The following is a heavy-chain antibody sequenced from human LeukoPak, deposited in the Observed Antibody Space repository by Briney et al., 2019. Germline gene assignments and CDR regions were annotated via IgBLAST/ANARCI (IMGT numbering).Heavy chain of an antibody. Sequence: SETLSLTCAVYGGSFSDYYWSWIRQPPGKGLEWIGEINHSGSTNYNPPLKSRVTISVDTSKNQFSLNLSSVTAADTAVYYCARGSPRTIVPTVRGRYFNYWGQGTLVTVSS. D-gene: IGHD1-14*01. CDR3: ARGSPRTIVPTVRGRYFNY. CDR1: GGSFSDYY. V-gene: IGHV4-34*01. CDR2: INHSGST. J-gene: IGHJ4*02.